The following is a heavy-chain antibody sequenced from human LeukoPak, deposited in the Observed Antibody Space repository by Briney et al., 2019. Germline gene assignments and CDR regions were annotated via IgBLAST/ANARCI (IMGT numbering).Heavy chain of an antibody. CDR2: ISGSGGST. CDR1: GFAFSSNA. V-gene: IGHV3-23*01. CDR3: ARGRGCSSMSCYPDY. D-gene: IGHD2-2*01. J-gene: IGHJ4*02. Sequence: PGGSLRLSCAASGFAFSSNAMSWVRQAPGKGLDWVSSISGSGGSTYYADSVKGRFTISRDNAKNSLYLQMNSLRAEDTAVYYCARGRGCSSMSCYPDYWGQGTLVTVSS.